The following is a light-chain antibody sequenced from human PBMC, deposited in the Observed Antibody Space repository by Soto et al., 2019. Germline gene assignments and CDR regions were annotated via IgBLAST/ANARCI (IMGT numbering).Light chain of an antibody. CDR1: QSVSSN. CDR2: GAS. J-gene: IGKJ5*01. CDR3: QQSSSSPIT. V-gene: IGKV3-15*01. Sequence: IVMTQSPVTLAVSPGERATLSCRASQSVSSNLAWYQQKPGQAPRLLIYGASTRATGIPARFSGSGSGTDFTLTISRLEPEDFAVYYCQQSSSSPITFGQGTRLEI.